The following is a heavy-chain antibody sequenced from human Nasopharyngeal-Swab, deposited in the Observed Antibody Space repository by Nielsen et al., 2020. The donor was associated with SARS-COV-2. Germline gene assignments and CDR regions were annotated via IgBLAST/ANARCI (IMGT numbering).Heavy chain of an antibody. J-gene: IGHJ4*02. CDR2: ISYDGSNK. D-gene: IGHD2-2*01. V-gene: IGHV3-30*18. CDR3: AKDQEPVIVPAAMSPFDY. CDR1: GFTFSTYG. Sequence: GESLKISCAASGFTFSTYGMHWVRQAPGKGLEWVAVISYDGSNKYYEDSVKGRFTISRDNSKNTLCLQMNSLRAEDTAVYYCAKDQEPVIVPAAMSPFDYWGQGTLVTVSS.